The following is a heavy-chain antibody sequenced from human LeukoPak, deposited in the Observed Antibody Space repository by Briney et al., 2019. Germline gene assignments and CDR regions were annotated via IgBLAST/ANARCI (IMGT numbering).Heavy chain of an antibody. D-gene: IGHD2-21*02. CDR2: IRSKANSYAT. CDR3: TRLWGDCGGDCYSHDF. CDR1: GFTFSGSV. V-gene: IGHV3-73*01. J-gene: IGHJ4*02. Sequence: GGSLKLSCAASGFTFSGSVMHWVRQASGRGLEWVGRIRSKANSYATAYAASVKGRFPISRDDSKNTAYLQMNSLRTEDTAVYYCTRLWGDCGGDCYSHDFWGQGTLVTVSS.